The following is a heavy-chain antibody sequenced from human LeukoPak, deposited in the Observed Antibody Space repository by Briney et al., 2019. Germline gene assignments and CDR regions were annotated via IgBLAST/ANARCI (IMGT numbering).Heavy chain of an antibody. J-gene: IGHJ6*03. Sequence: PGGSLRLSCAASGFTVSSDYMSWVRQAPGKGLEWVSVIYSGGSTKYADSVKGRFTISRDNSKNTLYLQMNSLRAEDTAVYYCARYGSGSYYNLIYYYMDVWGKGTTVTVSS. CDR2: IYSGGST. CDR3: ARYGSGSYYNLIYYYMDV. V-gene: IGHV3-53*01. CDR1: GFTVSSDY. D-gene: IGHD3-10*01.